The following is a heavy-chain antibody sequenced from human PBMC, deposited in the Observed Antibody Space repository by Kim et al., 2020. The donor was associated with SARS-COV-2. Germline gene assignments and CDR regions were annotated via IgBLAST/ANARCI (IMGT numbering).Heavy chain of an antibody. V-gene: IGHV4-34*01. CDR2: INHSGST. D-gene: IGHD3-16*01. Sequence: SETLSLTCAVYGGSFSGYYWSWIRQPPGKGLEWIGEINHSGSTNYNPSLKSRVTISVDTSKNQFSLKLSSVTAADTAVYYCARGGDGLITPGDAFDIWGQGTMVTVAS. CDR3: ARGGDGLITPGDAFDI. CDR1: GGSFSGYY. J-gene: IGHJ3*02.